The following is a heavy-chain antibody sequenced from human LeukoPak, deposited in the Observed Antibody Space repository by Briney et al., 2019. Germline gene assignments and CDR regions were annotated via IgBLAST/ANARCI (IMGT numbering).Heavy chain of an antibody. CDR2: INPSGGST. CDR3: ARSPYTSGSLFYLDY. Sequence: ASVKVSCKASGYTFTHYYIHWVRQAPGQGLEWMGIINPSGGSTNYAQNFQGRVTLTRDTSTGTVYMELSSLRSEDTAVYFCARSPYTSGSLFYLDYWGQGALVTVSS. CDR1: GYTFTHYY. V-gene: IGHV1-46*01. J-gene: IGHJ4*02. D-gene: IGHD1-1*01.